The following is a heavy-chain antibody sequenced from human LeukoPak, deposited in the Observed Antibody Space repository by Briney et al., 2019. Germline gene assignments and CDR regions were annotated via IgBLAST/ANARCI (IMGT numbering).Heavy chain of an antibody. D-gene: IGHD4-17*01. CDR2: INPNSGGT. J-gene: IGHJ4*02. CDR1: GYTFTGCY. Sequence: GASVKVSCKASGYTFTGCYMHWVRQAPGQGLEWMGWINPNSGGTDYAQKFQGRVTITRDTSISTAYMELSRLRSDDTAVYYCARDTTGDYDYWGQGTLVTVSS. V-gene: IGHV1-2*02. CDR3: ARDTTGDYDY.